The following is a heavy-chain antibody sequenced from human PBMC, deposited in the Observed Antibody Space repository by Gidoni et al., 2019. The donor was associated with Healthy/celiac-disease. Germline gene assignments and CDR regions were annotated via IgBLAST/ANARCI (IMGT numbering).Heavy chain of an antibody. CDR2: ISYDGSNQ. J-gene: IGHJ4*02. V-gene: IGHV3-30*18. Sequence: QVQLVESAGGVVQPGRSLSISCAASGFTFSSYGMHWVRQAPGKGLEWVAVISYDGSNQYYADSVKGRFTISRDNSKNTLYLQMNSLRAEDTAVYYCAKDRELRSKSCSIDYWGQGTLVTVSS. CDR3: AKDRELRSKSCSIDY. CDR1: GFTFSSYG. D-gene: IGHD3-3*01.